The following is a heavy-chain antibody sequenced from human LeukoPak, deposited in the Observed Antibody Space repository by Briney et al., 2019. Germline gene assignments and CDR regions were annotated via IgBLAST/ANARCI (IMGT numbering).Heavy chain of an antibody. CDR3: AGERIAAADLDY. V-gene: IGHV3-7*01. CDR2: IKQDGSEK. D-gene: IGHD6-13*01. CDR1: GFTFSSYE. J-gene: IGHJ4*02. Sequence: GGSLRLSCAASGFTFSSYEMNWVRQAPGKGLEWVANIKQDGSEKYYVDSVKGRFTISRDNAKNSLYLQMNSLRAEDTAVYYCAGERIAAADLDYWGQGTLVTVSS.